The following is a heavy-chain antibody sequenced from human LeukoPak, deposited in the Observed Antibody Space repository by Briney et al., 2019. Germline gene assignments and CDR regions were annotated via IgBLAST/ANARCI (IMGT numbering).Heavy chain of an antibody. Sequence: PGGSLRLSCAASGFTFSNYAMSWVRQAPGKGLEWVSGIGGSGGSTYYADSVKGRFTISRDNSKNTLYLQMNSLRAEDTAVYYCAKGRTVANLRGYWGQGTLVTVSS. D-gene: IGHD4-23*01. CDR2: IGGSGGST. J-gene: IGHJ4*02. CDR3: AKGRTVANLRGY. CDR1: GFTFSNYA. V-gene: IGHV3-23*01.